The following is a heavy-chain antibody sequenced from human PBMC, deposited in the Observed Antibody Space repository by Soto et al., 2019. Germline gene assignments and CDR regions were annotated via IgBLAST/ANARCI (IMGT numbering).Heavy chain of an antibody. Sequence: PGGSLRLSCAASGFTFSGYWMHWVRQAPGKGLVWVAVISSDGSNKVYADSVKGRFTISRDNSKNTLYLHMNSLNTEDTAVYYCAKDVTVDIVNTPGYWGQGTLVTVSS. J-gene: IGHJ4*02. CDR1: GFTFSGYW. D-gene: IGHD5-12*01. CDR2: ISSDGSNK. V-gene: IGHV3-30*18. CDR3: AKDVTVDIVNTPGY.